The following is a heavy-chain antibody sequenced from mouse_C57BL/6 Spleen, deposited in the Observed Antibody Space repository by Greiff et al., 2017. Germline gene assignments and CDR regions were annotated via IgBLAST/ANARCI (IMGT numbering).Heavy chain of an antibody. CDR3: TTKGYYSGSSTPCAF. Sequence: VQLQQSGAELVRPGASVKLSCTASGFNIKDDYMHWVKQRPEQGLEWIGWIDPENGDTEYASKFQGKATITADTSSNTAYLQRSSLTSEDTALYYCTTKGYYSGSSTPCAFWGEGTLVTVSA. V-gene: IGHV14-4*01. D-gene: IGHD1-1*01. J-gene: IGHJ3*01. CDR2: IDPENGDT. CDR1: GFNIKDDY.